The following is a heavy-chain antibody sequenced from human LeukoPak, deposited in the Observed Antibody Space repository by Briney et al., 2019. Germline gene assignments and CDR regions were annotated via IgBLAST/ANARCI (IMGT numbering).Heavy chain of an antibody. CDR3: ARWHGYSYGYSWFDP. CDR2: INTSGGST. J-gene: IGHJ5*02. D-gene: IGHD5-18*01. Sequence: ASVKVSCKASGYTFTSYYMHWVRQAPGQGLEWMGIINTSGGSTSYAQKFQGRVTMTRDTSTSTVYMELSSLRSEDTAVYYCARWHGYSYGYSWFDPWGQGTLVTVSS. V-gene: IGHV1-46*01. CDR1: GYTFTSYY.